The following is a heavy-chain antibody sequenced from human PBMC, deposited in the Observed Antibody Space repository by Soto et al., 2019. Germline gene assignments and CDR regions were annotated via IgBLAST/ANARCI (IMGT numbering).Heavy chain of an antibody. CDR1: GFTFSDYY. Sequence: GGSLRLSCAASGFTFSDYYMSWIRQAPGKGLEWVSYISSSGSTIYYADSVKGRFTISRDNAKNSLYLQMNSLRAEDTAVYYCARVSVDFWSGYFNHYFDYWGQGTLVTVSS. CDR2: ISSSGSTI. D-gene: IGHD3-3*01. CDR3: ARVSVDFWSGYFNHYFDY. J-gene: IGHJ4*02. V-gene: IGHV3-11*01.